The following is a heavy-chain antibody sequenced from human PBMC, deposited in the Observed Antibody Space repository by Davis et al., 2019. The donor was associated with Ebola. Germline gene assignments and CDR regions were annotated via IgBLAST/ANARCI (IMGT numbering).Heavy chain of an antibody. V-gene: IGHV3-33*06. CDR1: GFTFSSYG. Sequence: PSETLSLTCAASGFTFSSYGMHWVRQAPGKGLEWVAVIWYDGSNKYYADSVKGRFTISRDNSKNTLYLQMNSLRAEDTAVYYCAKDPTSHDPFDYWGQGTLVTVSS. J-gene: IGHJ4*02. CDR3: AKDPTSHDPFDY. CDR2: IWYDGSNK.